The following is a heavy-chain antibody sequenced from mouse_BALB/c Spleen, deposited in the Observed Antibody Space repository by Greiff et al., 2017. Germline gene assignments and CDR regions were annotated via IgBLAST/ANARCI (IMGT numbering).Heavy chain of an antibody. CDR1: GYTFTSYW. D-gene: IGHD2-14*01. Sequence: DLVKPGASVKLSCKASGYTFTSYWINWIKQRPGQGLEWIGRIAPGSGSTYYNEMFKGKATLTVDTSSSTAYIQLSSLSSEDSAVYFCARDYYRYDDAMDYWGQGTSVTVSS. J-gene: IGHJ4*01. V-gene: IGHV1S41*01. CDR3: ARDYYRYDDAMDY. CDR2: IAPGSGST.